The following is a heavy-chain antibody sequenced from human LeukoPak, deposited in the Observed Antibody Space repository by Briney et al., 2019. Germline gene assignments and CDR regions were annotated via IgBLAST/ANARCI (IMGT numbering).Heavy chain of an antibody. CDR1: GGSIDIYY. Sequence: PSETLSLTCTVSGGSIDIYYWTWIRQPAGKGLEWIGRIYTSGSTNYNPSLKSRVTMSVDTSKNQFSLKLSSVTAADTAVYYCARDCSGGSCYYNYYGMDVWGQGTTVTVSS. J-gene: IGHJ6*02. CDR3: ARDCSGGSCYYNYYGMDV. V-gene: IGHV4-4*07. CDR2: IYTSGST. D-gene: IGHD2-15*01.